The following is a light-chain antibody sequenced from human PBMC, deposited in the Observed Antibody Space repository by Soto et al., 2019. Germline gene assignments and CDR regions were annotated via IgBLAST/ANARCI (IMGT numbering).Light chain of an antibody. V-gene: IGLV2-11*01. CDR3: SSFKGTNSFV. Sequence: QSVLTQPRSVSGSPGQSVTISCTGTSSDVGGYNYVSWYQHHPGKAPKLMIYDVDKRPSGVPGRFSGSKSGNTASLTISGLQAEDEADYYCSSFKGTNSFVFGTGTKVTVL. CDR1: SSDVGGYNY. CDR2: DVD. J-gene: IGLJ1*01.